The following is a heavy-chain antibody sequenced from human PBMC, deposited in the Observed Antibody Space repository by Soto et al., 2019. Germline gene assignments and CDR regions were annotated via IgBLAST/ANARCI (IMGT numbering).Heavy chain of an antibody. CDR2: TSSNNGKT. D-gene: IGHD5-12*01. CDR3: ARTSVAQSEDYFDY. J-gene: IGHJ4*02. CDR1: GYSFTTYG. Sequence: ASVKVSCKTSGYSFTTYGMSWVRQAPGQGLEWMGWTSSNNGKTKYAQKFQGRVTMTTDKSTNTVHMELRSLRSGDTAVYYCARTSVAQSEDYFDYWGQGTLVTVSS. V-gene: IGHV1-18*01.